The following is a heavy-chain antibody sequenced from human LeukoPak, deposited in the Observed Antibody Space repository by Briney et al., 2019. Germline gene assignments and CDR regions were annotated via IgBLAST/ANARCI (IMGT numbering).Heavy chain of an antibody. V-gene: IGHV3-53*01. D-gene: IGHD3-10*01. Sequence: GGSLRLSCAASGFTVSSNYMSWVRQAPGKGLEWVSVIYSGGSTYYADSVKGRFTISRDNSKNTLYLQMNSLRAEDTAVYYCAREFYYYGSGSYYWGQGTLVTVSS. CDR3: AREFYYYGSGSYY. J-gene: IGHJ4*02. CDR1: GFTVSSNY. CDR2: IYSGGST.